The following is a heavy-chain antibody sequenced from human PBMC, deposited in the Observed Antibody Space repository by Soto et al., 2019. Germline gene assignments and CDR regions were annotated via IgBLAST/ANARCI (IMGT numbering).Heavy chain of an antibody. CDR3: ARKITDIGAAGREGDS. Sequence: QVQLMESGGGVVQPGGSLRLSYATSGFTFSSYSMHWFRQAPGKGLEWVAVISSDGGTKIYTDSVKGRFTISRDNSKNTLYLHMDSLRADDTAVYFCARKITDIGAAGREGDSWGQGTLVAVSS. V-gene: IGHV3-30-3*01. CDR1: GFTFSSYS. CDR2: ISSDGGTK. J-gene: IGHJ4*02. D-gene: IGHD6-13*01.